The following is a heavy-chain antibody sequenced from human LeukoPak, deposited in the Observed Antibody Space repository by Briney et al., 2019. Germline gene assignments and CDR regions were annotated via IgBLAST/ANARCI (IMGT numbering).Heavy chain of an antibody. CDR3: ARDYYYDSSGYYFDY. V-gene: IGHV3-11*05. D-gene: IGHD3-22*01. J-gene: IGHJ4*02. Sequence: PGGSLRLSCAASGFTFSDYYMSWIRQAPGKGLEWVSYISSSSSYTNYADSVKGRFTISRDNAKNSLYLQMNSLRAEDTAVYYCARDYYYDSSGYYFDYWGQGTLVTVSS. CDR1: GFTFSDYY. CDR2: ISSSSSYT.